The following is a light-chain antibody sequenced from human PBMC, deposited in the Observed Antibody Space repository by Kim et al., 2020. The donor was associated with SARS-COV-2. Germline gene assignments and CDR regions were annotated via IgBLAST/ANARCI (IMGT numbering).Light chain of an antibody. CDR2: EAS. CDR3: QQRSAWPLA. Sequence: IVLTQSPATLSLSPGERATVSCRASQSVSSYLAWYQHKPGQAPRLLIDEASNRATGIPARFSGSGSGTDFTLTIYSLEPEDSAVYYCQQRSAWPLAFGGGTKVDIK. V-gene: IGKV3-11*01. CDR1: QSVSSY. J-gene: IGKJ4*01.